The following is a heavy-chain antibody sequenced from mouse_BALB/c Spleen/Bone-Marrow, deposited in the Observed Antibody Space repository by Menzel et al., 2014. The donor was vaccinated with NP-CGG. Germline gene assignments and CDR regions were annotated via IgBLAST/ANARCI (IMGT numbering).Heavy chain of an antibody. Sequence: EVTLVESGPSLVKPSQTLSLTCSVTDDSIPRGYWTWVRKFPGNKLEYMGYISYSGSTYYNPSLKSRISITQDTSKNQYFRQMNSVTTEDTATYDCARYKGYYEHDVDFCDRLGQGTTRRVSS. CDR2: ISYSGST. CDR1: DDSIPRGY. V-gene: IGHV3-8*02. CDR3: ARYKGYYEHDVDFCDR. J-gene: IGHJ2*01. D-gene: IGHD2-4*01.